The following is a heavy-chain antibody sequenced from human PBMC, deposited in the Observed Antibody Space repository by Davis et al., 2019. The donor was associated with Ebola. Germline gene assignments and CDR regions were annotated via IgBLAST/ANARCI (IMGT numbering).Heavy chain of an antibody. CDR2: INAGNGGT. CDR1: TNTFTRYF. CDR3: ATEVFYGSGSYHREPMDV. Sequence: AASVKVSCKPSTNTFTRYFFHWVRQAPGQRPEWMGWINAGNGGTKYSQKFQGRLTITRDTSATTAFMELSSLRSEDTAVYFCATEVFYGSGSYHREPMDVWGHGTTVTVSS. D-gene: IGHD3-10*01. J-gene: IGHJ6*02. V-gene: IGHV1-3*01.